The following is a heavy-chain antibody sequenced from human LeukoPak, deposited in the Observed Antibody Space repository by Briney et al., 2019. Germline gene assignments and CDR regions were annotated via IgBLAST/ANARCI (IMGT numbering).Heavy chain of an antibody. V-gene: IGHV3-74*01. CDR1: GSTFSRYW. J-gene: IGHJ4*02. CDR2: IDSDGTNR. D-gene: IGHD3-9*01. Sequence: GGSLRLSCVASGSTFSRYWMHWVHQAPGKGLVWVSRIDSDGTNRDYADSVEGRFTISRENAKNTVYLKMNSLRDEGTAVYYWEGGATGLPEYWGQGSLVTVSS. CDR3: EGGATGLPEY.